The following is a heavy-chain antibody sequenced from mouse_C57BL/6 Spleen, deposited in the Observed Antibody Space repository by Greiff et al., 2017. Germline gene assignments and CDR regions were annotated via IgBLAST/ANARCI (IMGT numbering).Heavy chain of an antibody. CDR3: AGCLFITTVDWYFDV. CDR1: GYTFTSYW. CDR2: IHPNSGST. J-gene: IGHJ1*03. Sequence: VQLQQPGAELVKPGASVKLSCKASGYTFTSYWMHWVKQRPGQGLEWIGMIHPNSGSTNYNEKFKSKATLTVDKSSSTAYMQLSSLTSEDSAVYYCAGCLFITTVDWYFDVWGTGTTVTVSS. D-gene: IGHD1-1*01. V-gene: IGHV1-64*01.